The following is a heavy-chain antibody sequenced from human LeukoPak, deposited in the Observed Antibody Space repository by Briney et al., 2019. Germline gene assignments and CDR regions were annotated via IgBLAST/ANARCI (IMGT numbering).Heavy chain of an antibody. Sequence: GGSLRLSCAASGFTFSSYGMSWVRQAPGKGLEWVAVISYDGSNKYYADSVKGRFTISRDNSKNTLYLQMNSLRAEDTAVYYCARGKWELHGRFDYWGQGTLVTVSS. V-gene: IGHV3-30*03. J-gene: IGHJ4*02. D-gene: IGHD1-26*01. CDR1: GFTFSSYG. CDR3: ARGKWELHGRFDY. CDR2: ISYDGSNK.